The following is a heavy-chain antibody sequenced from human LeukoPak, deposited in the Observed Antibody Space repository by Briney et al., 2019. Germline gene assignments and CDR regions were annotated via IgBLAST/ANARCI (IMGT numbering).Heavy chain of an antibody. V-gene: IGHV4-59*01. CDR3: ARELYSGYDY. CDR1: GGSISSYF. CDR2: IYYTGST. J-gene: IGHJ4*02. Sequence: SETLSLTCTISGGSISSYFWGWIRQPPGKGLEWIGYIYYTGSTNYNPSLKSRVTISVDTAKNQFSLNVRSVTAADTAVYYCARELYSGYDYWGQGTLVTVSS. D-gene: IGHD5-12*01.